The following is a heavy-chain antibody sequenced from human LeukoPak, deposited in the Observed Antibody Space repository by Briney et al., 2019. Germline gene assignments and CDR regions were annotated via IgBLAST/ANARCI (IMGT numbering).Heavy chain of an antibody. CDR2: ISSSGSTI. V-gene: IGHV3-11*04. J-gene: IGHJ3*02. Sequence: PGGSLRLSCAASGFTFSDYYMSWIRQAPGKGLEWVSYISSSGSTIYYADSVKGRFTISRDNAKNSLYLQMNSLRAEDTAVYYCAREAKRGTFDWLSDAFDIWGQGTMVTVSS. D-gene: IGHD3-9*01. CDR1: GFTFSDYY. CDR3: AREAKRGTFDWLSDAFDI.